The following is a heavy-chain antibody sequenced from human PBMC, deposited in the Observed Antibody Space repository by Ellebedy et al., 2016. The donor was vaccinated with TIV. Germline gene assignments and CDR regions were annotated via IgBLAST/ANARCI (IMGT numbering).Heavy chain of an antibody. D-gene: IGHD3-10*01. CDR2: ISAYNGNT. CDR1: GYSFTSYG. V-gene: IGHV1-18*01. Sequence: ASVKVSCXASGYSFTSYGISWVRQAPGQGLEWMGWISAYNGNTKNAQKFQGRVTMTTETSTSTAYMDLRSLRYDDTAVYYCARDGSGSLTVGGMDVWGQGTTVTVSS. CDR3: ARDGSGSLTVGGMDV. J-gene: IGHJ6*02.